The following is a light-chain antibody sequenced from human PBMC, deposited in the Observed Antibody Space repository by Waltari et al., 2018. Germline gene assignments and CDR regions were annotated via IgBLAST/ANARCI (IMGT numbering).Light chain of an antibody. V-gene: IGKV1-39*01. Sequence: IQMTQSPPALSASVGDRVAITCRASQSISDYLHWYQQKPGKAPRVLIYTASSLQRGVATRFSGSGSGTEFTLTISTLQPGDAATYYCQQSYSSPWTFGQGTKVEIK. CDR1: QSISDY. CDR3: QQSYSSPWT. J-gene: IGKJ1*01. CDR2: TAS.